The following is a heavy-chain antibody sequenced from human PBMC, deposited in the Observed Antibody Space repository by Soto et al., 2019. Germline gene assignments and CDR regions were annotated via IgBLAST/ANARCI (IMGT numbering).Heavy chain of an antibody. J-gene: IGHJ4*02. D-gene: IGHD1-26*01. CDR3: ARGGPDLVTIGSFVY. V-gene: IGHV1-46*01. CDR1: GYTFTNYY. Sequence: QVQLVQSGAEVKRPGASVKVSCKASGYTFTNYYMHWVRQAPGQGLEWMGVIHYSGATPTYAQKFQGRVTMVRDTSTSSVDVDLSSLTSEDTAVYYCARGGPDLVTIGSFVYWGQGTLVTVSS. CDR2: IHYSGATP.